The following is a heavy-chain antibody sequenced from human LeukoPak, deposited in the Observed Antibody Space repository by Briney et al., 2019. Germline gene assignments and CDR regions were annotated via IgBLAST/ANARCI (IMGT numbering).Heavy chain of an antibody. J-gene: IGHJ5*02. D-gene: IGHD3-3*01. CDR2: IIPIFGTA. CDR3: ARKSSDFWSGYSPQPLNWFDP. V-gene: IGHV1-69*01. CDR1: GGTFSSYA. Sequence: ASVKVSCKASGGTFSSYAISWVRQAPGQGLEWMGGIIPIFGTANYAQKFQGRVTITADESTSTAYMELSSLRSEDTAVYYCARKSSDFWSGYSPQPLNWFDPGGQGPRVPVPS.